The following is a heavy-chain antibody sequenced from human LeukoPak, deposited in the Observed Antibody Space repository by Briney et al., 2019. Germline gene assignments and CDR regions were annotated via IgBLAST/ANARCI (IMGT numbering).Heavy chain of an antibody. CDR3: ARGPLGNWYDY. Sequence: ASVKVPCKASGYTFTNYDINWVRQATGQGLEWMGWMRPNSGNTGYAQKFQGRVAMTRDSSINTAYMELSSLRSEDTAVYYCARGPLGNWYDYWGQGTLVTVSS. V-gene: IGHV1-8*01. J-gene: IGHJ4*02. D-gene: IGHD6-13*01. CDR2: MRPNSGNT. CDR1: GYTFTNYD.